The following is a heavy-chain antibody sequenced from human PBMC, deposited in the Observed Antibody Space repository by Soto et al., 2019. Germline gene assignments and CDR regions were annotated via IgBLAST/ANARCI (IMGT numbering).Heavy chain of an antibody. J-gene: IGHJ4*02. CDR3: AKDAPYYYDSSGYSPYFDY. Sequence: SLKISCAASGFTFDDYAMHWVRQAPGKGLEWVSGISWNSGSIGYADSVKGRFTISRDNAKNSLYLQMNSLRAEDTALYYCAKDAPYYYDSSGYSPYFDYWGQGTLVTVSS. CDR2: ISWNSGSI. D-gene: IGHD3-22*01. CDR1: GFTFDDYA. V-gene: IGHV3-9*01.